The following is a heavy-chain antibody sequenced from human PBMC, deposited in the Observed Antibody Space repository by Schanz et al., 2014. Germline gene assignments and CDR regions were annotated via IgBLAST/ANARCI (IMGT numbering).Heavy chain of an antibody. J-gene: IGHJ2*01. CDR2: MNESHSTI. CDR1: GFTFSAYA. CDR3: ARNRGSGGQNWYFDL. D-gene: IGHD1-26*01. Sequence: EVQLAESGGGLVQPGGSLRLSCAASGFTFSAYAMTWVRQIPGKGLEWVSAMNESHSTIYYADSVRGRFTISRDNTKNSLFLQLNSLRADDTAVYYCARNRGSGGQNWYFDLWGRGTLVTVSS. V-gene: IGHV3-23*04.